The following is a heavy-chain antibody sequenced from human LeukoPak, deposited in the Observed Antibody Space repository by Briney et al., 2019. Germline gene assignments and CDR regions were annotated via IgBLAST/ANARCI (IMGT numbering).Heavy chain of an antibody. CDR1: GDSMSRYY. V-gene: IGHV4-59*01. J-gene: IGHJ4*02. Sequence: PSETLSLTCTVSGDSMSRYYWNWIRQSPEKGLEGIGYIYTGTTNYNPSLKSRVTISVDTSKNQVSLKLVSVTAADTAVYYCRRGGSWPDYWGQGTLVTVSS. CDR2: IYTGTT. CDR3: RRGGSWPDY.